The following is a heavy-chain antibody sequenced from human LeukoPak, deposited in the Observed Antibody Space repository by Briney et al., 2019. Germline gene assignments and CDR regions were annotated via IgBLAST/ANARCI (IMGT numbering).Heavy chain of an antibody. D-gene: IGHD4-23*01. V-gene: IGHV4-34*01. Sequence: SETLSLTCAVYGGSFSGYYWSWIRQPPGKGLEWIGEINHSGSTNYNPSLKSRVTISVDTSKNQFSLKLSSVTAADTAVYYCARGDYGGANWFDPCGQGTLVTVSS. CDR3: ARGDYGGANWFDP. CDR1: GGSFSGYY. CDR2: INHSGST. J-gene: IGHJ5*02.